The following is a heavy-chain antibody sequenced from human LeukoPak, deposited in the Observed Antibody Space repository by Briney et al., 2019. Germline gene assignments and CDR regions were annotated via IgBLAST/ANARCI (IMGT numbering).Heavy chain of an antibody. D-gene: IGHD3-10*01. J-gene: IGHJ6*04. CDR1: GYTFTGYY. V-gene: IGHV1-2*04. CDR2: INPNSGGT. Sequence: ASVKVSCKASGYTFTGYYMHWVRQAPGQGLEWMGWINPNSGGTNYAQKFQGWVTMTRDTSISTAYMELSRLRSDDTAVYYCARSFSLMVRGLQHYYGMDVWGKGTTVTVSS. CDR3: ARSFSLMVRGLQHYYGMDV.